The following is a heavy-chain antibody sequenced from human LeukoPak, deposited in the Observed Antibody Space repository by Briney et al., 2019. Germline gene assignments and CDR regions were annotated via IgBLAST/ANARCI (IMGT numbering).Heavy chain of an antibody. V-gene: IGHV5-51*01. J-gene: IGHJ3*02. CDR1: GYSFTNYW. D-gene: IGHD6-19*01. CDR3: ARTGYSSGWYGSFDI. Sequence: GESLKISCKGSGYSFTNYWIGWVRQMSGKGLEWMGIIYPGDSDTRYSPSFQGQVTISADKSIITAYLQWSSLKASDTAMYHCARTGYSSGWYGSFDIWGQGTLVTVSS. CDR2: IYPGDSDT.